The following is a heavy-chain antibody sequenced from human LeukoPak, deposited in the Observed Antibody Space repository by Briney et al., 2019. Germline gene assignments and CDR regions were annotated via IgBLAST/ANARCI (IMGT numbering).Heavy chain of an antibody. CDR3: ARDQYDTWSRRGNFDS. D-gene: IGHD3-3*01. V-gene: IGHV3-7*03. Sequence: GGSLRLSCVASGFTFGKYWMSWVRQAPGKGLEWAANIKLDGSEKNYVDSVKGRFTISRDNTKNSLYLQMNSLRVEDTAVFYCARDQYDTWSRRGNFDSWGQGTLVIVSS. J-gene: IGHJ4*02. CDR2: IKLDGSEK. CDR1: GFTFGKYW.